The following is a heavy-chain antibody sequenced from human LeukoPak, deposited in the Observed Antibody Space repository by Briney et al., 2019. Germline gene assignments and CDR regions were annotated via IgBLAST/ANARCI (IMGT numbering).Heavy chain of an antibody. D-gene: IGHD4-17*01. CDR3: AKDSVKVTTVRRVPHYMDV. CDR1: GFTFSNYG. CDR2: IRYDGSIK. V-gene: IGHV3-30*02. Sequence: GGSLRLSCAASGFTFSNYGIHWVRQAPGKGLEWVAFIRYDGSIKYYADSVKGRFTISRDNSKNTLYLQMNSLRAEDTAVYYCAKDSVKVTTVRRVPHYMDVWGKGTTVTVSS. J-gene: IGHJ6*03.